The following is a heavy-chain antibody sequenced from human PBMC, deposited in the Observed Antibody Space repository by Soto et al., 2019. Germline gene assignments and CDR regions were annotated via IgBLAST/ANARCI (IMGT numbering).Heavy chain of an antibody. CDR3: ARMYYDFWRGSYYYYYGMDV. CDR1: GFTFSSYG. D-gene: IGHD3-3*01. Sequence: QVQLVESGGGVVQPGRSLRLSCAASGFTFSSYGMHWVRQAPGKGLEWVAVIWYDGSNKYYADSVKGRFTISRDNSKNTLYLQMNSLRAEDTAVYYCARMYYDFWRGSYYYYYGMDVWGQGTTVTVSS. V-gene: IGHV3-33*01. J-gene: IGHJ6*02. CDR2: IWYDGSNK.